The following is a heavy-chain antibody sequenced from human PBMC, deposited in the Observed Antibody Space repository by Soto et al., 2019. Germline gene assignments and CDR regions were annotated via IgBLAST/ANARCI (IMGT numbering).Heavy chain of an antibody. CDR2: ISGSGGST. J-gene: IGHJ4*02. CDR1: GFTFSSYA. D-gene: IGHD3-22*01. V-gene: IGHV3-23*01. CDR3: AKAFSYDYYDSSGYYYGYFDY. Sequence: PGGSLRLSCAASGFTFSSYAMSWVRQAPGKGLEWVSAISGSGGSTYYADSVKGRFTISRDNSKNTLYLQMNSLRAEDTAVYYCAKAFSYDYYDSSGYYYGYFDYWGQGTLVTVSS.